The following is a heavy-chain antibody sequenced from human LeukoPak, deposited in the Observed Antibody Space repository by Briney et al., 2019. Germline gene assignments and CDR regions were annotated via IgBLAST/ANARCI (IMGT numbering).Heavy chain of an antibody. J-gene: IGHJ4*02. CDR3: AKEREYDFWSGYHY. D-gene: IGHD3-3*01. Sequence: GGSLRLSCEASGFSFSSYAMSWVRQAPGKGLEWVSGISGSGGSINYADSVKGRFTISRDNSKKTLYLQMNSLRAEDTAVYYCAKEREYDFWSGYHYWGQGTLVTVSS. V-gene: IGHV3-23*01. CDR1: GFSFSSYA. CDR2: ISGSGGSI.